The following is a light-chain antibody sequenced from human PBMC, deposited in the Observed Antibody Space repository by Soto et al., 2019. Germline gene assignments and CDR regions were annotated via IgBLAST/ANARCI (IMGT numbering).Light chain of an antibody. CDR1: QSVSSSY. CDR2: GAS. CDR3: QXXGSSSIT. J-gene: IGKJ5*01. Sequence: EIVLTQSPGTLSLSPGERATLSCRASQSVSSSYLVWYQQKPGQAPRLLIYGASSRATGIPDRFSGSGSGTDFTLTISRLEPXXXAVXXXQXXGSSSITFGQGTRLEIK. V-gene: IGKV3-20*01.